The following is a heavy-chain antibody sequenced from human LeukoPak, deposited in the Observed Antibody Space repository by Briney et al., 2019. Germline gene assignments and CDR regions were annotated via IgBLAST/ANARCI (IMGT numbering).Heavy chain of an antibody. CDR2: INHSGST. CDR1: GGSFSGYY. Sequence: PSETLSLTCAVYGGSFSGYYWSWIRQPPGKGLEWIGEINHSGSTNYNPSLKSRVTISVDTSKNQFSLKLSSVTAADTAVYYCARALGFDDFWSGASSHYFDYWGQGTLVTVSS. CDR3: ARALGFDDFWSGASSHYFDY. V-gene: IGHV4-34*01. D-gene: IGHD3-3*01. J-gene: IGHJ4*02.